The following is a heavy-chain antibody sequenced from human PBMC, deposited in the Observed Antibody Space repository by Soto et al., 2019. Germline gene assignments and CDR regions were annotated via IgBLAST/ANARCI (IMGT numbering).Heavy chain of an antibody. V-gene: IGHV4-34*01. CDR2: INHSGST. CDR1: GGSFSGYY. CDR3: ARVGSRGDYIWGSYRFGY. Sequence: QVQLQQWGAGLLKPSETLSPTCAVYGGSFSGYYWGWIRQPPGKGREWIGEINHSGSTNYNPSLKSRVTISVDTAMNQFSLKLCSVTAADTAVYYCARVGSRGDYIWGSYRFGYWGQGTLVTVSS. D-gene: IGHD3-16*01. J-gene: IGHJ4*02.